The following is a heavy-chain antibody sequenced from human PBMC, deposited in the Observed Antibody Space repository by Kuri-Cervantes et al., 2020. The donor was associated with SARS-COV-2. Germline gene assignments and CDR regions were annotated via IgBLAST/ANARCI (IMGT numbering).Heavy chain of an antibody. CDR3: ARGNKYLQH. J-gene: IGHJ1*01. CDR2: ISSSSSYI. Sequence: GESLKISCAASGFTFSSYEMNWVRQAPGKGLEWVSSISSSSSYIYYADSVKGRFTISRDNAKNSLYLQMNSLRAEDTAVYYCARGNKYLQHWGQGTLVTVSS. D-gene: IGHD1/OR15-1a*01. CDR1: GFTFSSYE. V-gene: IGHV3-21*01.